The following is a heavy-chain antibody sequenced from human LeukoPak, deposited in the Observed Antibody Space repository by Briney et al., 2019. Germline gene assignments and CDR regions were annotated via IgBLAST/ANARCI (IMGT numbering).Heavy chain of an antibody. J-gene: IGHJ4*02. V-gene: IGHV3-49*04. CDR3: CRGSTVRGAKYYFDY. D-gene: IGHD3-10*01. Sequence: GSLRLSCTASGFTFGDYGISWVRQAPGKGLEWVGFIRSKAYGGTIEYDASVKGRFTISRDDSKNIAYLQMNSLKTEDTAVYYCCRGSTVRGAKYYFDYWGQGTLVTVSS. CDR1: GFTFGDYG. CDR2: IRSKAYGGTI.